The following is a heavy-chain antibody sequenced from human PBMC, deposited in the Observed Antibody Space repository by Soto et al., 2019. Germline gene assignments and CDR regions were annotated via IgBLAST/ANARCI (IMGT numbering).Heavy chain of an antibody. V-gene: IGHV1-69*01. Sequence: QVPLVQSGAEVKKPGSSVTVSCKASGGTFSSYAIHWVRQAPGQGLEWLGGIIPMYGPAKYAQRFQGRVTIPADESTTTVYMGLTSRTSQDTAVYYCARVTPMVRGVIDNWFDPWGHGTLVTVSS. D-gene: IGHD3-10*01. CDR3: ARVTPMVRGVIDNWFDP. CDR1: GGTFSSYA. CDR2: IIPMYGPA. J-gene: IGHJ5*02.